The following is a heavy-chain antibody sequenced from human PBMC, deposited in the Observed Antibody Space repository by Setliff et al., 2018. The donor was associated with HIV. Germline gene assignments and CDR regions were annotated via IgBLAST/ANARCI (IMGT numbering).Heavy chain of an antibody. J-gene: IGHJ5*01. Sequence: SETLSLTCTVSGGSISSSSYYWGWIRQPPGKGLEWIGNIYYSGSTYYNPSLKSRVTISVDTSKNQFSLKLSSVTAADTAVYYCAMLDTSDYFRNNWFDSWG. V-gene: IGHV4-39*07. CDR2: IYYSGST. CDR1: GGSISSSSYY. D-gene: IGHD3-22*01. CDR3: AMLDTSDYFRNNWFDS.